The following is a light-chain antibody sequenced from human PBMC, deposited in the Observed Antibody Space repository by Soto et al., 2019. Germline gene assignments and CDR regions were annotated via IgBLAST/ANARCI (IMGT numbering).Light chain of an antibody. CDR3: QQYNNWPLS. J-gene: IGKJ1*01. Sequence: EIVMTQSPATLSVSPGERATLSCRASQSVSSNLAWYQQKPGQAPRLLIYGAFTRATGIPARFSGSGSGTDFALTISSLQSEDFAVYYCQQYNNWPLSFGQGTKVDI. CDR1: QSVSSN. V-gene: IGKV3-15*01. CDR2: GAF.